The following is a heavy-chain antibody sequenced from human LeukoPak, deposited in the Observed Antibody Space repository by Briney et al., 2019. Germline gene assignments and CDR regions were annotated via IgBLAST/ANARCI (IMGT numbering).Heavy chain of an antibody. CDR2: INPNSGGT. V-gene: IGHV1-2*02. Sequence: ASVKVSCKASGYTFTGYYMHWVRQAPGQGLEWMGWINPNSGGTNYAQKFQGRVTMTRDTSISTAYMELSRLRSDDTAVYYCARERFGVVVPAAIRGAPDFDYWGQGTLVTVSS. J-gene: IGHJ4*02. CDR3: ARERFGVVVPAAIRGAPDFDY. CDR1: GYTFTGYY. D-gene: IGHD2-2*02.